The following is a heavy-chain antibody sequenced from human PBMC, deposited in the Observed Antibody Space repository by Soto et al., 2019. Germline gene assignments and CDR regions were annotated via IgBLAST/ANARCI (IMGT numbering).Heavy chain of an antibody. Sequence: GGSLRLSCAASGFTFSSYAMSWVRQAPGKGLEWVSAISGSGGSTYYADSVKGRFTISRDNSKNTLYLQMNSLRAEDTDVYYCANHLPPYQRVCYFAYWRQGILVTVS. CDR2: ISGSGGST. J-gene: IGHJ4*02. CDR3: ANHLPPYQRVCYFAY. V-gene: IGHV3-23*01. D-gene: IGHD6-6*01. CDR1: GFTFSSYA.